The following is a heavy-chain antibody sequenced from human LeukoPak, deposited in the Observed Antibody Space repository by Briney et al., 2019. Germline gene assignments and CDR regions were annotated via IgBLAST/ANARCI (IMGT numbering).Heavy chain of an antibody. J-gene: IGHJ4*02. CDR2: IKSKREGEKT. CDR1: GFTFSKAW. Sequence: GGALSLSCAASGFTFSKAWMGWVRAARGKGLEGVGGIKSKREGEKTDYAEAVKDRVSISREESKHTEEQRMKGRKTGDKAVYYCTADQYYDFWSGYYGNIKFDYWGQGTLVTVSS. V-gene: IGHV3-15*01. D-gene: IGHD3-3*01. CDR3: TADQYYDFWSGYYGNIKFDY.